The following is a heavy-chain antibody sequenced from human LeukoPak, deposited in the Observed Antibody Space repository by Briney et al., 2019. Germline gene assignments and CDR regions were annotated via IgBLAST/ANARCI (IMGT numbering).Heavy chain of an antibody. CDR2: FDPEDGET. CDR3: ATAIVEEYQLLQPPFDY. D-gene: IGHD2-2*01. V-gene: IGHV1-24*01. CDR1: GYILPELS. Sequence: ASVKVFCKVFGYILPELSMHWVRRASGKGLGWMGGFDPEDGETIYAQKFQGRVTMTEDTSTDTAYMELSSLRSEDTAVYYCATAIVEEYQLLQPPFDYWGQGTLVTVSS. J-gene: IGHJ4*02.